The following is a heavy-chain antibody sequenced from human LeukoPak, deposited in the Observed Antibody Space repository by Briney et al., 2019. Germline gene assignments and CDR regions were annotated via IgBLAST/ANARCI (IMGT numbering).Heavy chain of an antibody. CDR3: AKSRGSGSNMARGVNFDY. V-gene: IGHV3-23*01. D-gene: IGHD3-10*01. J-gene: IGHJ4*02. CDR1: GFTFSDYG. Sequence: GGTLRLSCAASGFTFSDYGMSWVRQAPGKGREGVSTLSDGGSITYYADSVKGRFTIPRDNSKNTLFLQMNSLRAEDTAVYYCAKSRGSGSNMARGVNFDYWGQGTLVTVSS. CDR2: LSDGGSIT.